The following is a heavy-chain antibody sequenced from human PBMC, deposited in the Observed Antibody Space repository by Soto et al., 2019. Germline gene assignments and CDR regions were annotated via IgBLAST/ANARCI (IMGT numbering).Heavy chain of an antibody. CDR2: ISGSGGST. J-gene: IGHJ3*02. V-gene: IGHV3-23*01. CDR1: GFTFSSNA. Sequence: QAGGALRLSCAASGFTFSSNAMSWVSKGPGEGLERASAISGSGGSTYYADSVKGRLTISRDTSKNTLDLQMNSLRAEETAVYYCANHYRAFDIWGEGTMVTVSS. D-gene: IGHD3-10*01. CDR3: ANHYRAFDI.